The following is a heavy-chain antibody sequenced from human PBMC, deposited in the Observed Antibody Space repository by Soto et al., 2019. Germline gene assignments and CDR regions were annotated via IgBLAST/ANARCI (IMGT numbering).Heavy chain of an antibody. J-gene: IGHJ5*02. Sequence: QVWLVQSGAEVKKPGSSVKVSCKTCGSTFRRDALSWLRQAPGQGLEWMGGIIPIFGTANYAQKFQGRVTITADESTSTAYLELSSLTSEDTAVYYCARDPVHSTIARTTDDHWGQGTLVAVSS. CDR3: ARDPVHSTIARTTDDH. CDR1: GSTFRRDA. D-gene: IGHD1-1*01. V-gene: IGHV1-69*01. CDR2: IIPIFGTA.